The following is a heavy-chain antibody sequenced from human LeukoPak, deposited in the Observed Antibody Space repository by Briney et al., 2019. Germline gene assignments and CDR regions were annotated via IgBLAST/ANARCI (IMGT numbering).Heavy chain of an antibody. CDR1: GYTFTNYW. Sequence: GESLKISCKGSGYTFTNYWIGWVRQMPGKGLEFMGIIYPGDSDTRYSPSFQGQVTISVDKSTNTAYLQWSSLKASDSAMYYCARLSSLSAYEGYYYYMDVWGKGTTVTVSS. CDR3: ARLSSLSAYEGYYYYMDV. V-gene: IGHV5-51*01. D-gene: IGHD6-19*01. CDR2: IYPGDSDT. J-gene: IGHJ6*03.